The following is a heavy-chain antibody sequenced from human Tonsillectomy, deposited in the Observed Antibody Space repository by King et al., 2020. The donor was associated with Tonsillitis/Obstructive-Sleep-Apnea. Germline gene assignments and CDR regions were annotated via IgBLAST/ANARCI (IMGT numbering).Heavy chain of an antibody. CDR2: ISYDGSKK. J-gene: IGHJ6*03. CDR3: AKSLSTSSNTNYYYYMDV. CDR1: GFTFSSYG. Sequence: VQLVESGGGVVQPGGSLRLSCAASGFTFSSYGMHWVRQAPGKGLEWVAGISYDGSKKYYVDSVKGRFTISRDNSKNTLYLQMDSLRAEDTAVYYCAKSLSTSSNTNYYYYMDVWGKGTTVTVSS. D-gene: IGHD6-6*01. V-gene: IGHV3-30*18.